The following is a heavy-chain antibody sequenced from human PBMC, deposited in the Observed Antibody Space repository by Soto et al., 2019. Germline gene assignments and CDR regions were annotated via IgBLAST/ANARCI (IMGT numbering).Heavy chain of an antibody. V-gene: IGHV1-69*12. Sequence: QVQLVQSGAEVKKPRSSVKVSCKASGGTFSSYAISWVRQAPGQGLEWMGGIIPIFGTPNYAQKFQGRVTITADESTSPAYLELSILCSEATAVYYCASMIPSIHKNPHAFGIWGQGTMVAFSS. CDR2: IIPIFGTP. J-gene: IGHJ3*02. D-gene: IGHD3-16*01. CDR1: GGTFSSYA. CDR3: ASMIPSIHKNPHAFGI.